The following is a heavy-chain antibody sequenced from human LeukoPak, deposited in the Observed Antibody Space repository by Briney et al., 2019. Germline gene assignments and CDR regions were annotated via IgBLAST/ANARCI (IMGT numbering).Heavy chain of an antibody. CDR2: ISWDGGST. Sequence: GGSLRLSCAASGFTFDDYAMHWVRQAPGKGLEGVSLISWDGGSTYYSDSVKGRFTISRDNSKNSLYLQMNSLRAEDTALYYCAKDKGAVGATPFDYWGQGTLVTVSS. CDR1: GFTFDDYA. CDR3: AKDKGAVGATPFDY. D-gene: IGHD1-26*01. V-gene: IGHV3-43D*03. J-gene: IGHJ4*02.